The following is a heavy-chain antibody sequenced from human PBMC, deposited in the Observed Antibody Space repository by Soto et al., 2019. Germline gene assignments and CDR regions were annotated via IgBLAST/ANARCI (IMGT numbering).Heavy chain of an antibody. CDR1: GFTFSSYS. V-gene: IGHV3-48*02. CDR2: ISSSSSTI. D-gene: IGHD3-10*01. J-gene: IGHJ6*02. Sequence: EVQLVESGGGLVQPGGSLRLSCAASGFTFSSYSMNWVRQAPGKGLEWVSYISSSSSTIYYADSVKGRFTISRDNSKTALYLQMNSLRDEDTAVYYCARSIIGQYYYYYGMDVWGQGTTVTVSS. CDR3: ARSIIGQYYYYYGMDV.